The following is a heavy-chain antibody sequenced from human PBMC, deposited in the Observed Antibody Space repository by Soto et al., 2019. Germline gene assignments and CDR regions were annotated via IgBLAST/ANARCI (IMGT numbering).Heavy chain of an antibody. J-gene: IGHJ4*01. Sequence: QVQLVQSGAEVKKPGSSVKVSCKASGGTFSSYAISWVRQAPGQGLEWLGGIIPIFGTANYAKKFQGRVTXTXDXSTXTAYMELSSLRSXXXXVYXXXXXGYXXGGGDSSSSGLDYWXXXXXXTVSS. V-gene: IGHV1-69*06. CDR2: IIPIFGTA. D-gene: IGHD6-6*01. CDR3: XXXGYXXGGGDSSSSGLDY. CDR1: GGTFSSYA.